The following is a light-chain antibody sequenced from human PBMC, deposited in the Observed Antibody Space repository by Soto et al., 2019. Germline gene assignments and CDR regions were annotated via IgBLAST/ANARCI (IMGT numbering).Light chain of an antibody. CDR3: SSYTSSSPLV. CDR1: SSDVGTYNY. V-gene: IGLV2-14*01. Sequence: QSALTQPASVSGSPGQSIIISCTGTSSDVGTYNYVSWYQQHPGRAPKLVIYGVTNRPSGVSTRFSGSKYGNPASLTISGLQAEDEADYYCSSYTSSSPLVFVGGTKLTVL. CDR2: GVT. J-gene: IGLJ2*01.